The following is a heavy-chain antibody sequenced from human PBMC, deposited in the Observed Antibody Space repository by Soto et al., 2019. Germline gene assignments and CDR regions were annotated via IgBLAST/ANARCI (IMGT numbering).Heavy chain of an antibody. CDR3: VRRSTVSYYAVDV. CDR1: GFTFRSYP. D-gene: IGHD4-17*01. CDR2: IGGSGGST. J-gene: IGHJ6*02. Sequence: PXGSLRLTCSASGFTFRSYPLSWFRQAPGKGLEWVSAIGGSGGSTYYADSVKGRFTISRDNSKNLRYLQMNSLRTEDTAVYYCVRRSTVSYYAVDVWGQGTTVTVSS. V-gene: IGHV3-23*01.